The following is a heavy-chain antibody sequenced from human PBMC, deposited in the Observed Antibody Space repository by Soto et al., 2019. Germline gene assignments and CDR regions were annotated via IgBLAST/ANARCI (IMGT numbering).Heavy chain of an antibody. Sequence: QVQLVQSGAEVKKPGASVKVSCKASGYTFTSYGISWVRQAPGQGLEWMGWISAYNGNTNYAQKLQGRVTMTTDTSTSTAYMALRSLRSDDTAVYYCARDCSFRYFDWLCNWFDPWGQGTLVTVSS. CDR3: ARDCSFRYFDWLCNWFDP. D-gene: IGHD3-9*01. J-gene: IGHJ5*02. CDR1: GYTFTSYG. CDR2: ISAYNGNT. V-gene: IGHV1-18*01.